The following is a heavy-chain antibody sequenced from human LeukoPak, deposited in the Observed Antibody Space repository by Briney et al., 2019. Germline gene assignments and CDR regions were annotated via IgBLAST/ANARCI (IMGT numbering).Heavy chain of an antibody. J-gene: IGHJ4*02. V-gene: IGHV3-23*01. D-gene: IGHD6-19*01. CDR2: ISGSCDST. CDR3: ARRSGIAVAGAFDY. CDR1: GFTFSNYA. Sequence: GGSLRLSCAASGFTFSNYAMRWVRQAPGKGLEWVSGISGSCDSTYYADSVKGRFTISRDNSKNTLYLQMYSLRAEDTAVYYCARRSGIAVAGAFDYWGQGTLVTVSS.